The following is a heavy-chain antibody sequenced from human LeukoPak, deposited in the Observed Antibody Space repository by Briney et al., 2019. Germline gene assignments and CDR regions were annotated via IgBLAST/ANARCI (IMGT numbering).Heavy chain of an antibody. V-gene: IGHV4-4*08. CDR1: GVSINNYY. Sequence: SETLSLTCTVSGVSINNYYWSWIRQPPGKGLEWIGYIYPSGNTKYNPSLKSRVTISVDTSKNQFSLKLSSVTAADTAVYYCARDRGGTTLWDAFDIWGQGTMVTVSS. CDR2: IYPSGNT. J-gene: IGHJ3*02. CDR3: ARDRGGTTLWDAFDI. D-gene: IGHD1-1*01.